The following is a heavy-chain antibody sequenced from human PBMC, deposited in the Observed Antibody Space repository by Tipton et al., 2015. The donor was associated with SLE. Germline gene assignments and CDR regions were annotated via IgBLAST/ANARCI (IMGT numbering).Heavy chain of an antibody. D-gene: IGHD1-26*01. V-gene: IGHV4-31*02. CDR3: ARGRGWSSGYFDL. J-gene: IGHJ2*01. CDR1: GGSISSGGYY. Sequence: LRLSCTVSGGSISSGGYYWSWIRQHPGKGLEWIGYIYYSGSTYYNPSLKSRVTISVDTSKNQFSLKLSSVTAADTAVYYCARGRGWSSGYFDLWGRGTLVTVSS. CDR2: IYYSGST.